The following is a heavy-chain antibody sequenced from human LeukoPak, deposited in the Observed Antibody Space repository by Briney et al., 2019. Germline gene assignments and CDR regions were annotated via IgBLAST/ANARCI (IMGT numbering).Heavy chain of an antibody. Sequence: ASVKVSCKASGYTFTSYDINWVRQATGQGLEWMGWMNPNSGNTGYAQKFQGRVTMTRDTSTSTVYMELSSLRSEDTAVYYCARESSSGWYGYWGQGTLVTVSS. J-gene: IGHJ4*02. V-gene: IGHV1-8*01. CDR1: GYTFTSYD. D-gene: IGHD6-19*01. CDR2: MNPNSGNT. CDR3: ARESSSGWYGY.